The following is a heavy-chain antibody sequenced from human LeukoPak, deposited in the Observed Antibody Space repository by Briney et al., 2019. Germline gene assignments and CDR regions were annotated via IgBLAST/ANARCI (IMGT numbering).Heavy chain of an antibody. V-gene: IGHV3-21*01. D-gene: IGHD3-16*01. CDR2: ISYLSSHV. CDR3: GRAFPPLRTSSAGDL. Sequence: GGSLRLSCSASGFTFSDYDMNWVRQAPGKGLEWVSSISYLSSHVYYGDSVKGRFSISRDNAKNSLYLQMNSLGAEDTAIYYCGRAFPPLRTSSAGDLWGQGILVTISS. J-gene: IGHJ4*02. CDR1: GFTFSDYD.